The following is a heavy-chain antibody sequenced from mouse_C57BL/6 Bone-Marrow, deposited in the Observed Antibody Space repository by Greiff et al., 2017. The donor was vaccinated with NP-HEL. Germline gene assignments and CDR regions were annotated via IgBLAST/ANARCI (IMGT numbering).Heavy chain of an antibody. CDR1: GFTFSSYA. CDR2: ISDGGSYT. D-gene: IGHD1-1*01. V-gene: IGHV5-4*01. CDR3: ARAGSPWYFDV. Sequence: EVQLVESGGGLVKPGGSLKLSCAASGFTFSSYAMSWVRQTPEKRLEWVATISDGGSYTYYPDNVKGRFTISRDNAKNNLYLQMSHLKSEDTAMYYCARAGSPWYFDVWGTGTTVTVSS. J-gene: IGHJ1*03.